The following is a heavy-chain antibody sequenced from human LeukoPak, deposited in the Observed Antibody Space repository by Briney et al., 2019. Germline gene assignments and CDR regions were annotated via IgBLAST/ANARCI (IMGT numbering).Heavy chain of an antibody. CDR1: GFTFSSYA. J-gene: IGHJ4*02. Sequence: GGSLRLSCAASGFTFSSYAMHWVRQAPGKGLEWVAVISYDGSNKYYADSVKGRFTISRDNSRNTLYLQMNSLRAEDTAVYYCASDPSDFWSGYPYYFDYWGQGTLVTVSS. D-gene: IGHD3-3*01. CDR2: ISYDGSNK. V-gene: IGHV3-30*04. CDR3: ASDPSDFWSGYPYYFDY.